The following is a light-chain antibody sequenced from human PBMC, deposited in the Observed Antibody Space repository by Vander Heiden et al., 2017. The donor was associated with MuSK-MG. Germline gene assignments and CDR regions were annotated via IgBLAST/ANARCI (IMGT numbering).Light chain of an antibody. CDR3: QQLYSSPNT. Sequence: DIQLTQSPSYLSASVGDRVTITCRASQGISSYLAWYQQKPGKAPKLLIYAASTFLIRVPSRFSGRGSASEFTLTIISLQPAAFATYYSQQLYSSPNTFGGGTKVEIK. J-gene: IGKJ4*01. CDR1: QGISSY. CDR2: AAS. V-gene: IGKV1-9*01.